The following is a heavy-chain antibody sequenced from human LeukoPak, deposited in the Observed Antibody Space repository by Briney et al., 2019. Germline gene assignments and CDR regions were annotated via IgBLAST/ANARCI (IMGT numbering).Heavy chain of an antibody. V-gene: IGHV1-2*04. D-gene: IGHD6-25*01. Sequence: ASVKVSCKASGYTFTSYDINWVRQATGQGLEWMGWINPNSGGTNYAQKFQGWVTMTRDTSISTAYMELSRLRCDATAVYYCARARPQRLLDAFDIWGQGTMVTVSS. CDR1: GYTFTSYD. J-gene: IGHJ3*02. CDR3: ARARPQRLLDAFDI. CDR2: INPNSGGT.